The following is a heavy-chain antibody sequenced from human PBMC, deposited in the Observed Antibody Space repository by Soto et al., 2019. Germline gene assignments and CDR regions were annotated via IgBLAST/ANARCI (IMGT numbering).Heavy chain of an antibody. J-gene: IGHJ4*02. CDR2: IYYSGST. CDR1: GGSISSYY. D-gene: IGHD3-10*01. Sequence: SETLSLTCTVSGGSISSYYWSWIRQPPGKGLEWIAYIYYSGSTNYNPSLKSRVTISVDTSRNQFSLKLSSVTAADTAVYYCARGWEDYYGSGSYLLDYWGQGTLVTVSS. V-gene: IGHV4-59*01. CDR3: ARGWEDYYGSGSYLLDY.